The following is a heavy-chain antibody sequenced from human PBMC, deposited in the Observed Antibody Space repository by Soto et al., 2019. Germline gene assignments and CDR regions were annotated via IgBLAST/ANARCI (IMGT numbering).Heavy chain of an antibody. J-gene: IGHJ5*02. CDR2: IFYSGST. CDR3: ARESPTHWLGP. CDR1: GGSISSYY. V-gene: IGHV4-59*01. Sequence: ASETLSLTCTVSGGSISSYYWNWIRQPPGKGLEWIGYIFYSGSTIYNPSLKSRVTISVDTSKNQFSLRLRSVTAADTAVYYCARESPTHWLGPWGQGTLVTVSS.